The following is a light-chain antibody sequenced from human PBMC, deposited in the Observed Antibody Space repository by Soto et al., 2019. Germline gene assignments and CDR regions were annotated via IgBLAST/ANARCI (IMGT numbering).Light chain of an antibody. V-gene: IGKV3-20*01. Sequence: EIVLTQSPGTLSLSPGERATLSCRASQTVSSSYFAWYQQKPGQAPRLLIYGASTRATGIPGRFSGSASGTDCTLTIRRLEPADFAVYYCQQYGPSPMYTFGQGTNLEIK. CDR3: QQYGPSPMYT. J-gene: IGKJ2*01. CDR1: QTVSSSY. CDR2: GAS.